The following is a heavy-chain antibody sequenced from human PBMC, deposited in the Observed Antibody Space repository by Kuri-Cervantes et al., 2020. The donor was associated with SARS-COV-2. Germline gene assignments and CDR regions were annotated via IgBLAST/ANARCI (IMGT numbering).Heavy chain of an antibody. J-gene: IGHJ6*03. CDR2: TYYSGTT. CDR3: ARAASSVYYYGSVSYYNVGYYYYYMDV. D-gene: IGHD3-10*01. CDR1: GGSISSSSYY. V-gene: IGHV4-39*01. Sequence: SETLSLTCTVSGGSISSSSYYWGRIRQPPGKGLEWIGRTYYSGTTYYNASLRGRVTRSVDTSKNQFSPKLSSVTAAVTAVYYCARAASSVYYYGSVSYYNVGYYYYYMDVWGKGTTVTVSS.